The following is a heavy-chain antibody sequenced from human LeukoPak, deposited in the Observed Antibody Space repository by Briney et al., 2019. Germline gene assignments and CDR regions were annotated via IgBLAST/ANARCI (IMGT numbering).Heavy chain of an antibody. CDR2: TRNKANSYTT. V-gene: IGHV3-72*01. CDR3: ARERPVGWYSSSWSTRGSYYFDY. D-gene: IGHD6-13*01. Sequence: GGSLRLSCAASGFTFSDHYMDWVRQAPGKGLEWVGRTRNKANSYTTEYAASVKGRFTISRDDSKNSLYLQMNSLKTEDTAVYYCARERPVGWYSSSWSTRGSYYFDYWGQGTLVTVSS. J-gene: IGHJ4*02. CDR1: GFTFSDHY.